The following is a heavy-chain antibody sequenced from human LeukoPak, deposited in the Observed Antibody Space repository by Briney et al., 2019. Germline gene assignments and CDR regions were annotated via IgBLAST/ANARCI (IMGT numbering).Heavy chain of an antibody. D-gene: IGHD3-10*01. CDR2: IYYSGST. Sequence: SETLSLTCTVSGGSISSSSYYWGWIRQPPGKGLEWIGSIYYSGSTYYNPSLKSRVTISVDTSKNQFSLKLSSVTAADTAVYYCARTAARYYYGSGSRTGGASDYWGQGTLVTVSS. CDR3: ARTAARYYYGSGSRTGGASDY. J-gene: IGHJ4*02. CDR1: GGSISSSSYY. V-gene: IGHV4-39*07.